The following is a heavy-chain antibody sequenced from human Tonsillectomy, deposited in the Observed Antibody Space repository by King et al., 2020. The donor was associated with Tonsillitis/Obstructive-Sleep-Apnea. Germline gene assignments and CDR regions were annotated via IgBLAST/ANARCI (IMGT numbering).Heavy chain of an antibody. CDR3: ARGMLTGGYVFDY. V-gene: IGHV3-21*01. D-gene: IGHD3-9*01. J-gene: IGHJ4*02. CDR1: GFTFSSYS. CDR2: ISSSSSYI. Sequence: VQLVESGGGLVKPGGSLRLSCAASGFTFSSYSMNWVRQAPGKGLEWVSSISSSSSYIYYADSVKGRFPISRDNAKNSLYLQMNSLRAEDTAVYYCARGMLTGGYVFDYWGQGTLVTVSS.